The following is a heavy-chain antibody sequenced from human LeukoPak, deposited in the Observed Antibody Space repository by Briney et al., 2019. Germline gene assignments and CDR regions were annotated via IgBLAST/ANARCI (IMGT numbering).Heavy chain of an antibody. CDR3: ARDGPAQMVEFDF. CDR1: GYTFSGSGWY. J-gene: IGHJ4*02. Sequence: ASVKVSCKASGYTFSGSGWYLYWLRKAPGQGLECLGWIHPYNGDTAYAQKFQGRVAMTRDTSNSTAYMELSRLRPDDTAVYYCARDGPAQMVEFDFWGQGTLVTVSS. D-gene: IGHD3-10*01. CDR2: IHPYNGDT. V-gene: IGHV1-2*02.